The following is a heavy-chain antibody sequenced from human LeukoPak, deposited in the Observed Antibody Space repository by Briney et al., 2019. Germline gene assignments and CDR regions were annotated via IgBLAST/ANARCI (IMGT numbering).Heavy chain of an antibody. J-gene: IGHJ4*02. CDR1: GYSISSGYY. CDR2: IDHSGST. D-gene: IGHD5-12*01. V-gene: IGHV4-38-2*02. CDR3: ARQSNWGGWLRIDY. Sequence: SETLSLTCTVSGYSISSGYYWGWIRQPPGKGLEWTGSIDHSGSTYYNPSLKSRITISVDTSKNQFSLKLSSVTAADTAVYYCARQSNWGGWLRIDYWGQGTLVTVSS.